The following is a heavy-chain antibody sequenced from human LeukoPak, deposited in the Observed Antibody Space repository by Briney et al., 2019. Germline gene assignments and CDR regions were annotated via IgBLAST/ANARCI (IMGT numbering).Heavy chain of an antibody. CDR3: ARVKGLVRDRDAFDI. D-gene: IGHD2-2*01. V-gene: IGHV1-46*01. Sequence: GASVKVSCKASGYTFTSYYMHWVRQAPGQGLEWMGIINPSGGSTSYAQKFQGRVTMTRDTSTSTVYMELSSLRSEDTAVYYCARVKGLVRDRDAFDIWGQGTMVTVSS. CDR2: INPSGGST. CDR1: GYTFTSYY. J-gene: IGHJ3*02.